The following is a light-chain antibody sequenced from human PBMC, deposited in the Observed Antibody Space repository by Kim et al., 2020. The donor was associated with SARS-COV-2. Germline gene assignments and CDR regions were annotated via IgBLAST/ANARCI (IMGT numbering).Light chain of an antibody. J-gene: IGLJ2*01. CDR3: SSYAGSNNLV. CDR2: EVS. CDR1: GSGVGGYSY. Sequence: GPPGTMSCTGTGSGVGGYSYVSWYQQRPGKAPKLRIYEVSKRPSGVPDRFSGSKSGNTASLTVYGLQAEDGADYYCSSYAGSNNLVFGGGTQLTVL. V-gene: IGLV2-8*01.